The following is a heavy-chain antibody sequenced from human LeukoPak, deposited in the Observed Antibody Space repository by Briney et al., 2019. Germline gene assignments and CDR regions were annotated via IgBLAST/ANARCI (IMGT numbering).Heavy chain of an antibody. CDR3: ARADLTVDIVATIMNPYYYYYMDV. CDR1: GFTFSSYE. CDR2: ISSSGSTI. Sequence: GGSLRLSCAASGFTFSSYEMNWVRQAPGKGLEWVSYISSSGSTIYYADSVKGRFTISRDNAKNSLYLQMNSLRAEDTAVYYCARADLTVDIVATIMNPYYYYYMDVWGKGTTVTVSS. D-gene: IGHD5-12*01. V-gene: IGHV3-48*03. J-gene: IGHJ6*03.